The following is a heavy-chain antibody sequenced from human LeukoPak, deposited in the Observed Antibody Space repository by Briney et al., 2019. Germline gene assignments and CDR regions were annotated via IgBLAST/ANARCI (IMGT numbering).Heavy chain of an antibody. Sequence: SETPSLTCTVSGGSISSYYWSWIRQPAGKGLEWIGRIYTSGSTNYNPSLKSRVTMSVDTSKNQFSLKLSSVTAADTAVYYCARSYSNRQLVRRWFDPWGQGTLVTVSS. J-gene: IGHJ5*02. CDR3: ARSYSNRQLVRRWFDP. CDR1: GGSISSYY. V-gene: IGHV4-4*07. CDR2: IYTSGST. D-gene: IGHD6-13*01.